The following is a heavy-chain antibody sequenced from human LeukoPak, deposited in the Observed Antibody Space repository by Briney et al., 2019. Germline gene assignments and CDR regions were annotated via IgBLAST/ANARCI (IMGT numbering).Heavy chain of an antibody. V-gene: IGHV1-18*01. Sequence: ASVKVSCKASGYTFTSYGISWVRQAPGQGLEWMGWISAYNGNTNYAQKPQGRVTMTTDTSTSTAYMELRSLRSDDTAVYYCARVAYDSSGYYLPYYFDYWGQGTLVTVSS. D-gene: IGHD3-22*01. J-gene: IGHJ4*02. CDR3: ARVAYDSSGYYLPYYFDY. CDR2: ISAYNGNT. CDR1: GYTFTSYG.